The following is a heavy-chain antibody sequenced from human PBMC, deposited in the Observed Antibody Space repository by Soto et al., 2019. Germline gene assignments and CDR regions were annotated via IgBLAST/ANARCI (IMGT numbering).Heavy chain of an antibody. J-gene: IGHJ3*02. CDR2: ISISGNNT. CDR3: VREGSSRTSCNIGWAFDI. D-gene: IGHD2-2*02. Sequence: PGGSLRLSCAASGFTSWNYDMSWVRQAPGKGLEWVSSISISGNNTYYGDSVKGRFTISRDNAENSVFLQMISLRAEDTAVYYCVREGSSRTSCNIGWAFDIWGQGTMVTV. V-gene: IGHV3-11*01. CDR1: GFTSWNYD.